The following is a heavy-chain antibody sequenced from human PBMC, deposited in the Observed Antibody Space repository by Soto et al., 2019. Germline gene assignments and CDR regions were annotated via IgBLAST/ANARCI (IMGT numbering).Heavy chain of an antibody. CDR3: ARDRPRYTFGGVTGTFDY. CDR2: ITYDGSNK. V-gene: IGHV3-30-3*01. CDR1: GFTFNTHT. Sequence: PGGSLRLSCAASGFTFNTHTMRWVRQAPGKGLEWVSVITYDGSNKYYADSVKGRFTNSRDNSKNTLYLQMNSLRAEDTAVYYCARDRPRYTFGGVTGTFDYWGQGTLVTVSS. J-gene: IGHJ4*02. D-gene: IGHD3-16*01.